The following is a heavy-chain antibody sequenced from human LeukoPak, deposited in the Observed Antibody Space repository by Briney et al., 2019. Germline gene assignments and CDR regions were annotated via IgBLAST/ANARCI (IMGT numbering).Heavy chain of an antibody. CDR2: MNPNSGNT. D-gene: IGHD3-3*01. CDR1: GYTYTSYD. V-gene: IGHV1-8*01. J-gene: IGHJ4*02. CDR3: ARDPPIFGVVIGDDY. Sequence: ASVKVSCKASGYTYTSYDINWVRQATGQGLEWMGWMNPNSGNTGYAQKFQGRVTMTRNTSISTAYMELSSLRSEDTAVYYCARDPPIFGVVIGDDYWGQGTLVTVSS.